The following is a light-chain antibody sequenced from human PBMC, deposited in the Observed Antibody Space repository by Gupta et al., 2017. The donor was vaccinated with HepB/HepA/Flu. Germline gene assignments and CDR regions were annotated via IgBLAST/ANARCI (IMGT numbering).Light chain of an antibody. CDR3: QHTDSTPIT. Sequence: DIQMTQSPSSLSASVGDRVTITCRASQSISSYLNWYQQKAGRAPEVLIYSVSRLESGVPRRFSGSGSGTDFTLTISRRQPEEFATYYCQHTDSTPITFGRGTKVAIK. CDR2: SVS. V-gene: IGKV1-39*01. CDR1: QSISSY. J-gene: IGKJ4*01.